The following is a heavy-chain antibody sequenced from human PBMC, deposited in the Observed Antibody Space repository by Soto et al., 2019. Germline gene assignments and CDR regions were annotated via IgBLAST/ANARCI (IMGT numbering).Heavy chain of an antibody. Sequence: SETLSLTCAVSGGSISSGGYSWSWIRQPPGKGLEWIGYIYYSGSTNYNPSLKSRVTISVDTSKNQFSLKLSSVTAADTAVYYCARRYGDYFDYWGQGTLGTVSS. CDR3: ARRYGDYFDY. CDR2: IYYSGST. CDR1: GGSISSGGYS. J-gene: IGHJ4*02. D-gene: IGHD4-17*01. V-gene: IGHV4-61*08.